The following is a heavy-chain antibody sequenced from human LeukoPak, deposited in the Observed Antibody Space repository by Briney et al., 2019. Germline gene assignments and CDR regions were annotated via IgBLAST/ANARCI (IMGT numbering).Heavy chain of an antibody. J-gene: IGHJ4*02. Sequence: SETLSLTCTVSGGSSSSSSYYWGWIRQPPGKGLEWIGSIYYSGSTSYNPSLKSRVTISADTSKNQFSLQLSSVTAADTAVYYCARQGRGTYYQSWFDYWGQGTLVTVSS. CDR1: GGSSSSSSYY. CDR2: IYYSGST. D-gene: IGHD3-10*01. V-gene: IGHV4-39*01. CDR3: ARQGRGTYYQSWFDY.